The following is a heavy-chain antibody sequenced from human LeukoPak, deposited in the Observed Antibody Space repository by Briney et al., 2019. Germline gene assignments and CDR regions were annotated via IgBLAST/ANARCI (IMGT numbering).Heavy chain of an antibody. CDR3: ARDRAMVRGVITGAFDI. CDR2: INAGNGNT. Sequence: ASVKVSCKASRYTFTSYAMHWVRQAPGQRLEWMGWINAGNGNTKYSQKFQGRVTITRDTSASTAYMELSSLRSEDTAVYYCARDRAMVRGVITGAFDIWGQGTMVTVSS. J-gene: IGHJ3*02. CDR1: RYTFTSYA. D-gene: IGHD3-10*01. V-gene: IGHV1-3*01.